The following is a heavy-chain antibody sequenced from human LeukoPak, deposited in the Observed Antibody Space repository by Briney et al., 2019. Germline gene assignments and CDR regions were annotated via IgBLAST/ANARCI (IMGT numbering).Heavy chain of an antibody. V-gene: IGHV3-74*01. CDR3: VRNSEEYVRGSYRYADAFDI. CDR2: INSDGSST. Sequence: GSLRLSCVASGFTLRSHWMHWVGQAPGKGLMWVSRINSDGSSTDYADSVKGRFSISRDNAKNTLFLQMSSLRGEDTAVYYCVRNSEEYVRGSYRYADAFDIWGQKTVVRVTS. CDR1: GFTLRSHW. D-gene: IGHD3-16*02. J-gene: IGHJ3*02.